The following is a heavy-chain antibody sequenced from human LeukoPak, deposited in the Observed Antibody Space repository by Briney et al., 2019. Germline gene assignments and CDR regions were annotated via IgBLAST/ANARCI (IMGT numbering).Heavy chain of an antibody. CDR2: TYYSGST. V-gene: IGHV4-30-4*01. CDR3: ARGAPNSVYDLGPGDY. D-gene: IGHD5/OR15-5a*01. J-gene: IGHJ4*02. CDR1: GGSISNDDYY. Sequence: SETLSLTCSVSGGSISNDDYYWSWIRQPPGKGLEWIGYTYYSGSTYYNPSLKSRVFISIDTSKTQFSLKLTSVTAADTAVYYCARGAPNSVYDLGPGDYWGQGTLVIVSS.